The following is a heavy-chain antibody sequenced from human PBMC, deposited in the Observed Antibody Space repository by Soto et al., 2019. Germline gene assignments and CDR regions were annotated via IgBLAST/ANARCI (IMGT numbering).Heavy chain of an antibody. J-gene: IGHJ4*02. CDR2: ISYDGSNK. CDR3: AKEHSGWGGLDY. D-gene: IGHD6-19*01. V-gene: IGHV3-30*18. Sequence: GGSLRLSCAASGFTFSSYGMHWVRQAPGKGLEWVAVISYDGSNKYYADSVKGRFTISRDNSKNTLYLQMNSLRAEDTAVYYCAKEHSGWGGLDYWGQGTLVTVSS. CDR1: GFTFSSYG.